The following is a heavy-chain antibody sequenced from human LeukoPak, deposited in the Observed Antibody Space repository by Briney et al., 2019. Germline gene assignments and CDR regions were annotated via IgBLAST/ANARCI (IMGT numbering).Heavy chain of an antibody. CDR2: IYYSGST. J-gene: IGHJ6*02. Sequence: SETLSLTCTASGGSISSYYWSWIRQPPGKGLEWIGYIYYSGSTNYNPSLKSRVTISVDTSKNQFSLKLSSVTAADTAVYYCARDTLTPGLLFSYYGMDVWGQGTTVTVSS. D-gene: IGHD2-21*02. CDR1: GGSISSYY. CDR3: ARDTLTPGLLFSYYGMDV. V-gene: IGHV4-59*12.